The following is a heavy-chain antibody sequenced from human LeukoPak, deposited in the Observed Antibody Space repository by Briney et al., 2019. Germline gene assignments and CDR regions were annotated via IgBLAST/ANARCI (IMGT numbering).Heavy chain of an antibody. V-gene: IGHV4-28*03. D-gene: IGHD1-26*01. CDR3: SRESGPFSPFGF. CDR1: GYSISSSNW. Sequence: SETLSLTCAVSGYSISSSNWWGWIRQPPGKGLEWIGYIYYSGSTYYNPSLKSRVTMSVDTSKNQFSLKLSSVTAVDTAVYYCSRESGPFSPFGFWGQGTLVSVHS. J-gene: IGHJ4*02. CDR2: IYYSGST.